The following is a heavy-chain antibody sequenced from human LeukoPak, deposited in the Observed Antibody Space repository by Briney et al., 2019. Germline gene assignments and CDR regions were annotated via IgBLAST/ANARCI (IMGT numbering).Heavy chain of an antibody. D-gene: IGHD2-2*01. V-gene: IGHV1-46*01. Sequence: ASVKVSCKASGYTFTSYYMHWVRHPPGQGLEWMGIINPSGCSTSYAQKFQGRVTMTRDTSTSTVYMELSSLRSEDTAVYYCARAIVLVPAARESYYYYGMDVWGQGTTVTVSS. J-gene: IGHJ6*02. CDR3: ARAIVLVPAARESYYYYGMDV. CDR1: GYTFTSYY. CDR2: INPSGCST.